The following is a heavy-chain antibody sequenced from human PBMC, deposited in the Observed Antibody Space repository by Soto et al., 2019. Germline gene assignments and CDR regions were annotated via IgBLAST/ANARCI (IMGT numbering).Heavy chain of an antibody. V-gene: IGHV1-69*01. Sequence: QVPLVQSGAEVKKPGSSVKVSCKASGGTFSSYAISWVRQAPGQGLEWMGGIIPIFGTANYAQKFQGRVTITADESTSTAYMELSSLRSEDTAVYYCAKEDIVVVVAATRAVVNWGQGTLVTVSS. CDR3: AKEDIVVVVAATRAVVN. J-gene: IGHJ4*02. D-gene: IGHD2-15*01. CDR2: IIPIFGTA. CDR1: GGTFSSYA.